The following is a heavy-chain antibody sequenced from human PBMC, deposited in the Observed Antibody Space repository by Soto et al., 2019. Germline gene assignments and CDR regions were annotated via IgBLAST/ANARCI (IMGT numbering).Heavy chain of an antibody. Sequence: GGSLRLSCAASGFTFSSYWMSWVRQAPGKGLEWVANIKQDGSEKYYVDSVKGRFTISRDNAKNSLYLQMNSLRAEDTAVYYCARDRVLLWFGGDQGGQGTLVTVSS. J-gene: IGHJ4*02. D-gene: IGHD3-10*01. CDR1: GFTFSSYW. V-gene: IGHV3-7*01. CDR3: ARDRVLLWFGGDQ. CDR2: IKQDGSEK.